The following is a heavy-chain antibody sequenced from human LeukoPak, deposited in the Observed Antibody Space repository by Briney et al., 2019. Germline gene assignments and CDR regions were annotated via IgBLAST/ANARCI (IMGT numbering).Heavy chain of an antibody. CDR2: ISSSSSYI. D-gene: IGHD3-9*01. J-gene: IGHJ4*02. CDR3: ARASLTLRYIHFRDFDY. CDR1: GFTFSSYS. V-gene: IGHV3-21*01. Sequence: PGGSLRLSCAASGFTFSSYSMNWVRQAPGKGLEWVSSISSSSSYIYYADSVKGRFTISRDNAKNSLYLQMNSLRAEDTAVYYCARASLTLRYIHFRDFDYWGQGTLVTVSS.